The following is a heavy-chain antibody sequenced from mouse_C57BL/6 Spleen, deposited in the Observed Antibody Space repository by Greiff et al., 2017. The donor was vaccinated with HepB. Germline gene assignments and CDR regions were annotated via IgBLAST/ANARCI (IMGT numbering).Heavy chain of an antibody. V-gene: IGHV5-9-1*02. D-gene: IGHD2-3*01. CDR3: TRRNPIYDGYYDAMDY. Sequence: EVKLMESGEGLVKPGGSLKLSCAASGFTFSSYAMSWVRQTPEKRLEWVAYISSGGDYIYYADTVKGRFTISRDNARNTLYLQMSSLKSEDTAMYYCTRRNPIYDGYYDAMDYWGQGTSVTVSS. CDR2: ISSGGDYI. CDR1: GFTFSSYA. J-gene: IGHJ4*01.